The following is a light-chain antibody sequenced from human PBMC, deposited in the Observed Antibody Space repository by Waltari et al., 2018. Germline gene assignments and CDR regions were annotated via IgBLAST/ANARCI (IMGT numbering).Light chain of an antibody. V-gene: IGLV1-44*01. CDR1: NSNIGSNS. Sequence: QSVLTQPPSVSGTPGQRVTISCSGSNSNIGSNSVNWYQQLPGTAPKLLIYNNNPGPSGVPARFSASKSGTSASLAITGLQSEEVADYYCAVWEDDLGGVFGGGTKLTVL. CDR2: NNN. J-gene: IGLJ3*02. CDR3: AVWEDDLGGV.